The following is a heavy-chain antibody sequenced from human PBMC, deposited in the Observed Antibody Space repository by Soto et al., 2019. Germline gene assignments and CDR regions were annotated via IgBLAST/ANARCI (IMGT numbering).Heavy chain of an antibody. CDR3: AKAGGEYSSSREYYFDY. J-gene: IGHJ4*02. Sequence: VQLLESGGGLVQPGGSLRLSCAASGFTFNNYAMRWVRQAPGKGLEWVSTVIGSGATTYYADSVKGRFTVSRDNSKNTVYLQMNSLRAEDTAVYYCAKAGGEYSSSREYYFDYWGQGALVTVSS. CDR1: GFTFNNYA. D-gene: IGHD6-6*01. CDR2: VIGSGATT. V-gene: IGHV3-23*01.